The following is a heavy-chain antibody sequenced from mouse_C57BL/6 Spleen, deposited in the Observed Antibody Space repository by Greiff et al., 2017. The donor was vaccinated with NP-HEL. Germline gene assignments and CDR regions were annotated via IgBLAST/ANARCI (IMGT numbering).Heavy chain of an antibody. J-gene: IGHJ4*01. D-gene: IGHD3-2*02. Sequence: VQLQQSGPGLVAPSQSLSITCTVSGFSLTSYGVDWVRQSPGKGLEWLGVIWGVGSTNYNSALKSRLSISKDNSKSQVFLKMNSLQTDDTAMYYCAIARSSGYMDYWGQGTSVTVSS. CDR3: AIARSSGYMDY. CDR1: GFSLTSYG. V-gene: IGHV2-6*01. CDR2: IWGVGST.